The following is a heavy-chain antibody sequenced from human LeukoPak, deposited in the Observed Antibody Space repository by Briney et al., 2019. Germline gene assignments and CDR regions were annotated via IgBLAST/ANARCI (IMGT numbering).Heavy chain of an antibody. CDR3: AKDAGSYCSSTSRYYDY. J-gene: IGHJ4*02. V-gene: IGHV3-30*18. CDR1: GFTFSSYG. CDR2: ISYDGSNK. D-gene: IGHD2-2*01. Sequence: PGRSLRLSCAASGFTFSSYGMHWVRQAPGKGLEWVAVISYDGSNKYYADSVKGRFTISRDNSKNTLYLQMNSLRAEDTAVYYCAKDAGSYCSSTSRYYDYWGQGTLVTVSS.